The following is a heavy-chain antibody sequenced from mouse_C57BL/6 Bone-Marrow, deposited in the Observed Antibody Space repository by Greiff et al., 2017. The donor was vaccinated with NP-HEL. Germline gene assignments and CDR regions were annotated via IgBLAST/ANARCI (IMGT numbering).Heavy chain of an antibody. D-gene: IGHD1-3*01. Sequence: VQLQESGGERRSPGSSVKLSCKDFDSEVFPIAYMSWVRQKPGHGFEWIGGILPSIGRTIYGEKFEDKATLDADTLSNTAYLELNSLTSEDSAIYYCASPKVGRFAYWGQGTLVTVSA. CDR1: DSEVFPIAY. V-gene: IGHV15-2*01. J-gene: IGHJ3*01. CDR2: ILPSIGRT. CDR3: ASPKVGRFAY.